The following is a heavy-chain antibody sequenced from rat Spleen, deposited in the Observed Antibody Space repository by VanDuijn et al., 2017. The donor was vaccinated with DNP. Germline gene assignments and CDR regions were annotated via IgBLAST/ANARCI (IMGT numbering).Heavy chain of an antibody. V-gene: IGHV4-2*01. CDR3: ARWGMGITYYFDY. CDR2: INKDSSTI. D-gene: IGHD1-9*01. Sequence: EVKLVESGGGLVQPGRSLKLSCAASGFTFNDYCMGWVRPAPGRGLEWSGDINKDSSTINYTPSLKEKFTISRDNAQNTLYLQMSKLGSEDTAIYYCARWGMGITYYFDYWGQGVMVTVSS. CDR1: GFTFNDYC. J-gene: IGHJ2*01.